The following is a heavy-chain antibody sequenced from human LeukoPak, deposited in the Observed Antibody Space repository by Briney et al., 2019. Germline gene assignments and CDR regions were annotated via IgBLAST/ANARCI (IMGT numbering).Heavy chain of an antibody. V-gene: IGHV4-59*01. CDR1: GGSFSGYY. J-gene: IGHJ5*02. CDR3: ARDNSVRDEAWWFYP. D-gene: IGHD5-24*01. Sequence: SETLSLTCAVYGGSFSGYYWSWIRQPPGKGLEWIGYIYYSGTTNYNPYLKSRVTISVDTSKNQFSMKLRSVTAADTAVYYCARDNSVRDEAWWFYPWGQGTLVTVSS. CDR2: IYYSGTT.